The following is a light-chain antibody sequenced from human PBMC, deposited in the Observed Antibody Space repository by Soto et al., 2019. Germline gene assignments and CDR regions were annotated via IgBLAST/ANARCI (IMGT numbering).Light chain of an antibody. CDR2: GAS. J-gene: IGKJ1*01. CDR1: QSVTSSY. V-gene: IGKV3-15*01. CDR3: QQYNDLPRT. Sequence: EIVLTQSPGTLSLSPGERATLSCRASQSVTSSYLAWYQQKPGQAPRLLIYGASTRATGIPARFSGSGSGTEFTLTISSLQSEDFAVYYCQQYNDLPRTFGQGTKVDIK.